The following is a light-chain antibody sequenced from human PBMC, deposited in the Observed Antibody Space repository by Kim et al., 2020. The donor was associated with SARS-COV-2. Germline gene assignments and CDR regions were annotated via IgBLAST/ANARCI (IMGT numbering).Light chain of an antibody. CDR1: SSDVGGYNY. Sequence: GQSITISCTGTSSDVGGYNYVSWYQQYPGKAPKLMIYDVSNRHSEISNRFSGSKSGNTASLTISGLQAEDEAEYHCSSYTSRSTLVFGGGTQLTVL. J-gene: IGLJ2*01. CDR3: SSYTSRSTLV. CDR2: DVS. V-gene: IGLV2-14*04.